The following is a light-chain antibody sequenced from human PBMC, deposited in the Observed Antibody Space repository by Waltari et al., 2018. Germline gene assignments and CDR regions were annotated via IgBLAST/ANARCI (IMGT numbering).Light chain of an antibody. CDR1: QAISSY. V-gene: IGKV1-9*01. Sequence: DLQLTQSPSFLSASVGDRVTITCRASQAISSYLAWYQQEPGKAPNLLIYAASTLQSGVPSRFSGSGSGTEFTLTISSLQPEDFATYYCQQVDNYPIFTFGPGTKVDIK. CDR3: QQVDNYPIFT. CDR2: AAS. J-gene: IGKJ3*01.